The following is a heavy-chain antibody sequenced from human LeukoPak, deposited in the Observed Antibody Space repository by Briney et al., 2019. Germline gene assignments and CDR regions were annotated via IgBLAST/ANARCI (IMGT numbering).Heavy chain of an antibody. V-gene: IGHV4-59*10. CDR1: GGSFSGYY. Sequence: PSETLSLTCAVYGGSFSGYYWSWIRQPAGKGLEWIGRIYTSGSTNYNPSLKSRVTMSVDTSKNQFSLKLSSVTAADTAVYYCARGPASGWYRVFDYWGQGTLVTVSS. D-gene: IGHD6-19*01. CDR3: ARGPASGWYRVFDY. J-gene: IGHJ4*02. CDR2: IYTSGST.